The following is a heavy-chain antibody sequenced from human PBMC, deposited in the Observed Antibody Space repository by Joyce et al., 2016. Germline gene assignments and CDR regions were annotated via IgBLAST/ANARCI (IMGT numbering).Heavy chain of an antibody. Sequence: QVQLQESGPGLVKPSETLSLTCTVSDGSISGYYWTWIRQPPGKGLEWNGYMYYRGTTNYNPSLKSRVTISIDTPKNQFALRLTSVTAADTAVYYCVRDRRQQMEYDNFYGMDVWGQGTTVIVS. D-gene: IGHD6-13*01. CDR1: DGSISGYY. V-gene: IGHV4-59*01. CDR3: VRDRRQQMEYDNFYGMDV. J-gene: IGHJ6*02. CDR2: MYYRGTT.